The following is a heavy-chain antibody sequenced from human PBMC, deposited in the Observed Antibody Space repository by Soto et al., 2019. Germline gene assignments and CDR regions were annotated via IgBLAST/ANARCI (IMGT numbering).Heavy chain of an antibody. D-gene: IGHD1-26*01. V-gene: IGHV4-59*01. CDR3: ARDRAKYSGGYLAY. CDR1: GGSISSYY. Sequence: QVQLQESGPGLVKPSETLSLTCTVSGGSISSYYWRWIRQPPGKGLEWIGYIYYSGSTNYNPSLKSRVTISVDTSKNQFSLKLSSVTAADTAVYYCARDRAKYSGGYLAYWGQGTLVTVSS. J-gene: IGHJ4*02. CDR2: IYYSGST.